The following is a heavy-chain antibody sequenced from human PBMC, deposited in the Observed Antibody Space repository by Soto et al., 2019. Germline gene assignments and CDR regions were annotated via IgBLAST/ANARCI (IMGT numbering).Heavy chain of an antibody. CDR1: GGTFSSYT. CDR2: IIPILGIA. CDR3: AIEHAGYDDSSGYSYYVLVF. V-gene: IGHV1-69*08. Sequence: QVQLVQSGAEVKKPGSSVKVSCKASGGTFSSYTISWVRQAPGQGLEWMGRIIPILGIANYAQKFQCRVTTRAYNSRSAAYMELSSLRSEDTAVYYCAIEHAGYDDSSGYSYYVLVFLVQGTMVTVSS. D-gene: IGHD3-22*01. J-gene: IGHJ3*01.